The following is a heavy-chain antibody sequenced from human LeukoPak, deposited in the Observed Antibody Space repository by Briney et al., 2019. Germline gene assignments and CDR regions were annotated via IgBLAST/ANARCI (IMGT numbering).Heavy chain of an antibody. CDR2: IYYSGST. V-gene: IGHV4-39*01. Sequence: SETLSLTCTVSGGSISSSSYYWGWIRQPPGNGLECIGSIYYSGSTYYNPSLKSRVTISVDTSKNQFSLKLSSVTAADTAVYYCAGSGWYGDYWGQGTLVTVSS. CDR1: GGSISSSSYY. D-gene: IGHD6-19*01. J-gene: IGHJ4*02. CDR3: AGSGWYGDY.